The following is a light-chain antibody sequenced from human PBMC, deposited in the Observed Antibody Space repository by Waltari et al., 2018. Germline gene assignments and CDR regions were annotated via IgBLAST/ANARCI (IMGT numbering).Light chain of an antibody. CDR2: AVT. J-gene: IGLJ1*01. CDR1: STDIGVYNY. V-gene: IGLV2-11*01. Sequence: QSALTQPRSVSGSPGQSVTISCTGTSTDIGVYNYVSWYQQHPGKPPQLMIYAVTKRPSGVPDRFSGSKAGNTASLTISGLQAEDEADYYCCSYAGSYTGVFGTGTKVTV. CDR3: CSYAGSYTGV.